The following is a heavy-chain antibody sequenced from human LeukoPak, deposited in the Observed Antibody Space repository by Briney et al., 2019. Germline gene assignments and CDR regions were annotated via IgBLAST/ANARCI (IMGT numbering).Heavy chain of an antibody. Sequence: PSETLSLTCTVSGGSISSSSYYWGWIRQPPGKGLEWIGTIYYSGSTNYNPSLKSRVTISVDTSKNQFSLKLSSVTAADTAVYYCARHWGMYYYGSGRPNWFDPWGQGTLVTVSS. J-gene: IGHJ5*02. CDR2: IYYSGST. CDR3: ARHWGMYYYGSGRPNWFDP. CDR1: GGSISSSSYY. D-gene: IGHD3-10*01. V-gene: IGHV4-39*01.